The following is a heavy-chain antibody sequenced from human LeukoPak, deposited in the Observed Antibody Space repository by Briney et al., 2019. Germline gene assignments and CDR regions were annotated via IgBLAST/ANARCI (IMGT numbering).Heavy chain of an antibody. V-gene: IGHV1-46*03. CDR3: SRDLTN. Sequence: ASVKVSCKASGHPFSNFYIHWVRQAPGQGLEWMGLFNPTDGRASHAQAFQGRVTMTGDTSTSTFFIEVSALRFEDTAIYYCSRDLTNWGQGTLLTVAS. CDR1: GHPFSNFY. J-gene: IGHJ4*02. CDR2: FNPTDGRA.